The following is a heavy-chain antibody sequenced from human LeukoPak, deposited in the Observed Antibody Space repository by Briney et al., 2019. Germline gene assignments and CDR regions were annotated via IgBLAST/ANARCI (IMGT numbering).Heavy chain of an antibody. CDR3: TRGPPDGSGNYYPGDF. CDR2: IRYDGSNK. V-gene: IGHV3-30*02. CDR1: GFTFSSYG. Sequence: GGSLRLSCAASGFTFSSYGMHWVRQAPGKGLEWVAFIRYDGSNKYYADSVKGRFTISRDNSKNTLYLQMNSLRAEDTAVYYCTRGPPDGSGNYYPGDFWGQGTLVTVSS. D-gene: IGHD3-10*01. J-gene: IGHJ4*02.